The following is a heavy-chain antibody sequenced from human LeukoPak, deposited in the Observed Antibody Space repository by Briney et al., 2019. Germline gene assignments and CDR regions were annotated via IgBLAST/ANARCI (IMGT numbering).Heavy chain of an antibody. D-gene: IGHD3-22*01. CDR2: IKSETDGGTT. CDR3: TTYITMIVVVIKDY. Sequence: PSGTLSLTCAVSGGSISSSNWWSWVRQAPGKGLEWVGRIKSETDGGTTDYAAPVKGRFTISRDDSKNTLYLQMNSLKTEDTAVYYCTTYITMIVVVIKDYWGQGTLVTVSS. CDR1: GGSISSSNW. J-gene: IGHJ4*02. V-gene: IGHV3-15*01.